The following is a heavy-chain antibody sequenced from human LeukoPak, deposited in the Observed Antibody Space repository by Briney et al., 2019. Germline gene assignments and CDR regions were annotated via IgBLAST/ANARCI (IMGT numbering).Heavy chain of an antibody. CDR3: AALDHGHDY. J-gene: IGHJ4*02. Sequence: GGSLRLSCVASGFTFSSYWMHWVRQAPGKGLVWVSRINSDGSSTKCADSVKGRFTISRDNAKNTLYLQMNSLRAEDTAVYYCAALDHGHDYWGQGTLVTVSS. V-gene: IGHV3-74*03. CDR2: INSDGSST. CDR1: GFTFSSYW.